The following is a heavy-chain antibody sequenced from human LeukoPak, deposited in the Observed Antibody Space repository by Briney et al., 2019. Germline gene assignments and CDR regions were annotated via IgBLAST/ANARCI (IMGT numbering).Heavy chain of an antibody. CDR3: AALDHGHDY. J-gene: IGHJ4*02. Sequence: GGSLRLSCVASGFTFSSYWMHWVRQAPGKGLVWVSRINSDGSSTKCADSVKGRFTISRDNAKNTLYLQMNSLRAEDTAVYYCAALDHGHDYWGQGTLVTVSS. V-gene: IGHV3-74*03. CDR2: INSDGSST. CDR1: GFTFSSYW.